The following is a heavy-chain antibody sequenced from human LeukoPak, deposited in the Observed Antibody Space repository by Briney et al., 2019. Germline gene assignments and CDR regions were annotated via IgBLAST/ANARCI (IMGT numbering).Heavy chain of an antibody. D-gene: IGHD1-7*01. CDR3: AREGNWNYVWFDP. CDR1: GYTFANYG. CDR2: ISAYNGNT. Sequence: GSSVKGSCNASGYTFANYGISWVRQAPGQGLEWMGWISAYNGNTNYAQKLQGRVTMTTDTSTSTAYMELRSLRSDDTAVYYCAREGNWNYVWFDPWGQGTLVTVSS. J-gene: IGHJ5*02. V-gene: IGHV1-18*01.